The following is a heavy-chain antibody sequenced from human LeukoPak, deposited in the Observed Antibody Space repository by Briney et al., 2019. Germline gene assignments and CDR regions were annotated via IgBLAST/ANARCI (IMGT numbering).Heavy chain of an antibody. CDR3: ARGSGRYWYFDL. CDR1: GFSFSSYA. J-gene: IGHJ2*01. D-gene: IGHD6-19*01. V-gene: IGHV3-23*01. CDR2: IDAGGGDT. Sequence: PGASLRLSCAASGFSFSSYAMTWVRQAPGKGLEWVSSIDAGGGDTYHADSVKGRFTISRDNSKNTLYLQMDSLRAEDTAVYYCARGSGRYWYFDLWGRGTLVTVSS.